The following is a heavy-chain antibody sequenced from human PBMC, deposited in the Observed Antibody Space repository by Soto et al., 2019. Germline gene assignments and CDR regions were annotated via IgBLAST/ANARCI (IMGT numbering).Heavy chain of an antibody. CDR3: ATQIDTVMVFRD. V-gene: IGHV1-18*01. CDR2: ISPYNGNT. CDR1: DKTFLSYG. D-gene: IGHD5-18*01. Sequence: QVQLVQSGAEVKKPGASVKVSCKASDKTFLSYGISWVRQGPGQGLEWMGWISPYNGNTNCAQKLQGRVTMTTDTSTSTAYMELRSLRSDDTAVYYCATQIDTVMVFRDWGQGTLVTVSS. J-gene: IGHJ4*02.